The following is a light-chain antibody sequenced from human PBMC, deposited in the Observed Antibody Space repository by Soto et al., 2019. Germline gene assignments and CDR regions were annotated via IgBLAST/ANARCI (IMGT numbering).Light chain of an antibody. CDR2: DDS. CDR1: IGSKT. J-gene: IGLJ2*01. Sequence: SYELTQAPSVSVAPGQTARITCGDIGSKTVHWYQQKPGQAPVLVVYDDSDRPSGIPDRFSGSKSGNTASLTVSGLQPEDEADYYCSSYAGSNNLVFGGGTKLTVL. V-gene: IGLV3-21*02. CDR3: SSYAGSNNLV.